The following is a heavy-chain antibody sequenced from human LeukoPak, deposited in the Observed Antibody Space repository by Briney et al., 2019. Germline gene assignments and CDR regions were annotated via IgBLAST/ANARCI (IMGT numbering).Heavy chain of an antibody. D-gene: IGHD3-10*01. CDR1: RYTLTSYD. J-gene: IGHJ6*02. Sequence: AASVKVSCKASRYTLTSYDLNWVRQATGQGLEWMGWMNPNRGNTGYAQKLQGRVTMTRNTSISTAYIELSSVRSEDTPVYYCARDRAVRVLSIARYYYYGMDVWGQGTTVTVSS. CDR3: ARDRAVRVLSIARYYYYGMDV. CDR2: MNPNRGNT. V-gene: IGHV1-8*01.